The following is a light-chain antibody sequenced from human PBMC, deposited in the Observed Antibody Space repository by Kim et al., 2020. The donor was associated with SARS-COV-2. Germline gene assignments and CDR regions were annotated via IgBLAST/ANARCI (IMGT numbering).Light chain of an antibody. CDR1: QSVNSC. Sequence: DIQMTQSPSSLSASVGDRVTITCRASQSVNSCLAWYQQKPGKAPKLLIYRASSLESGVPSRFSGSGSGTEFTLTINSLQPDDFATYYFQQYYIYWTFGEGTKVDIK. J-gene: IGKJ1*01. V-gene: IGKV1-5*03. CDR3: QQYYIYWT. CDR2: RAS.